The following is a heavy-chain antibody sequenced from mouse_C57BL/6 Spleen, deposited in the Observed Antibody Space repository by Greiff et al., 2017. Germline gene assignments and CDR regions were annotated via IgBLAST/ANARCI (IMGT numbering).Heavy chain of an antibody. CDR1: GYTFTSYW. CDR3: ARGFVAGDDY. CDR2: IDPSDSYT. J-gene: IGHJ2*01. V-gene: IGHV1-50*01. Sequence: VQLQQPGAELVKPGASVKLSCKASGYTFTSYWMQWVKQRPGQGLEWIGEIDPSDSYTNYNQKFKGKATLTVDTSSSTAYMQLSSLTSEDSAVYYCARGFVAGDDYWGQGTTLTVSS. D-gene: IGHD1-1*01.